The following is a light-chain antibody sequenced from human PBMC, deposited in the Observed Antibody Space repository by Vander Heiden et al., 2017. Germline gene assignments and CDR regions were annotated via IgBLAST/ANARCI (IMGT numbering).Light chain of an antibody. V-gene: IGLV1-40*01. CDR2: GNS. CDR1: SSNIGAGYD. Sequence: QSVLTQPPSVSGAPGQTVTISCTGSSSNIGAGYDVHWYHQLPRTAPNLLIFGNSNRPSGVPDRCSGSKSGTSASLAITGLQAEDEADDYCQSYDSSLSGHVVFGGGTKLTVL. CDR3: QSYDSSLSGHVV. J-gene: IGLJ2*01.